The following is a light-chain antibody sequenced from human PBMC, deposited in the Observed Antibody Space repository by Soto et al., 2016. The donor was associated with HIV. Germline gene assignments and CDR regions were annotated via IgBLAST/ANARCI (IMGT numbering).Light chain of an antibody. CDR3: QQANSFPLT. Sequence: DIQMTQSPSSLSASVGDRVTITCRASQSISSYLNWYQQKPGKAPKLLIYAASSLQSGVPSRFSGSRFGTDFTLTISSLQPEDFATYYCQQANSFPLTFGGGTKVEIK. V-gene: IGKV1-39*01. CDR1: QSISSY. J-gene: IGKJ4*01. CDR2: AAS.